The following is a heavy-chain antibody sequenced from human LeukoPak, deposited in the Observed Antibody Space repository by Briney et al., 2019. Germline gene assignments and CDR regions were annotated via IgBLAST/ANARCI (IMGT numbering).Heavy chain of an antibody. Sequence: GGSLRLSCAASGFTFDDYAMHWVRHAPGKGLEWVSGISWNSGSIVYADSVKGRFTISRDNAKNSLYLQMNSLRAEDTALYYCAAIPEYYYGSGSYFDYWGQGTLVTVSS. V-gene: IGHV3-9*01. J-gene: IGHJ4*02. CDR2: ISWNSGSI. CDR3: AAIPEYYYGSGSYFDY. CDR1: GFTFDDYA. D-gene: IGHD3-10*01.